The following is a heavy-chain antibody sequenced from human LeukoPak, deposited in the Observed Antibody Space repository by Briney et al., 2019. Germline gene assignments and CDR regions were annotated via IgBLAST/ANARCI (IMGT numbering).Heavy chain of an antibody. CDR1: GYTFTSYD. CDR2: MSPNSGNT. V-gene: IGHV1-8*01. D-gene: IGHD7-27*01. Sequence: ASVKVSCKASGYTFTSYDINWVRQATGQGLEWMGWMSPNSGNTGYAQKFQGRVTMTMNTSISTAYMQLSSLRSEDTAVYYCARGPPNWGFDYWGQGTLVTVSS. CDR3: ARGPPNWGFDY. J-gene: IGHJ4*02.